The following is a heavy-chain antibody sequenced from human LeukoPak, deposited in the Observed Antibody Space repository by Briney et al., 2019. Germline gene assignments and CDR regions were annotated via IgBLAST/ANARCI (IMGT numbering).Heavy chain of an antibody. CDR3: ARVVVVPAATIGVRDWFDP. V-gene: IGHV4-39*07. CDR2: IYYSGST. D-gene: IGHD2-2*01. Sequence: SETLSFTCTVSGGSISSSSYYWGWIRQPPGKGLEWIGSIYYSGSTYYNPSLKSRVTISVDTSKNQFSLKLSSVTAADTAVYYCARVVVVPAATIGVRDWFDPWGQGTLVTVSS. J-gene: IGHJ5*02. CDR1: GGSISSSSYY.